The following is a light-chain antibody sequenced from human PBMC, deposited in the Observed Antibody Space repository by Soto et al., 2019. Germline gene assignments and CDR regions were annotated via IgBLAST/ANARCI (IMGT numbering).Light chain of an antibody. CDR3: QQRSNFWT. V-gene: IGKV3-11*01. CDR2: DAS. J-gene: IGKJ1*01. CDR1: QSVSSY. Sequence: EIVLTQSPATLSLSPGERATLSCRASQSVSSYLAWYQQKPGQPPRLLIFDASNRATGVPDRFSGSGSGTDFPLTISRLEPEDFAVYYCQQRSNFWTFGQGTKVEIK.